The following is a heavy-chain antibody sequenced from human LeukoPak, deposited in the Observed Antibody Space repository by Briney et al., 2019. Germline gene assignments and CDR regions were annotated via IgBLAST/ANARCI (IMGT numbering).Heavy chain of an antibody. J-gene: IGHJ4*02. Sequence: PGGSLPLLCATSGFTFTNYALTWVRQAPGKGLEWVSTTMSGSDGSAYYADSVKVRFTISRDSSRNALYLQMNSLRAEDTAVYCCARGGRDSSWYCVYWREETLVIVSS. CDR3: ARGGRDSSWYCVY. D-gene: IGHD6-13*01. CDR1: GFTFTNYA. V-gene: IGHV3-23*01. CDR2: MSGSDGSA.